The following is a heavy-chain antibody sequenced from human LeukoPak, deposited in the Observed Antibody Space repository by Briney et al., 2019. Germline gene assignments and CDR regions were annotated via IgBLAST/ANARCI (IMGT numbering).Heavy chain of an antibody. V-gene: IGHV3-23*01. D-gene: IGHD3-22*01. Sequence: QPGGSLGLSCAASGFTFSAYAMSWVRPAPGKGLEWVSGMSGNGGTTYYADSVKGRFTISRDNSKNTLYLQMNSLRAEDTAVYYCARRDYYDSSGYSPLFDHWGQGTLVTVSS. CDR2: MSGNGGTT. J-gene: IGHJ4*02. CDR3: ARRDYYDSSGYSPLFDH. CDR1: GFTFSAYA.